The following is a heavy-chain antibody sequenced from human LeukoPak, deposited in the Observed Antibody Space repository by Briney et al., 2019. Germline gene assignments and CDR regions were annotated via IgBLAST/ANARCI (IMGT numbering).Heavy chain of an antibody. CDR1: GYSFTSYW. CDR2: ISPGDSET. Sequence: GESLKISCKSSGYSFTSYWIGWVRQIPGEGLEWMGIISPGDSETRYSPSFQGQVTISVDKSISTAYLQWSSLKASDTAMYYCTRLRSGYGDYWGQGTLVTVSS. J-gene: IGHJ4*02. D-gene: IGHD3-22*01. CDR3: TRLRSGYGDY. V-gene: IGHV5-51*01.